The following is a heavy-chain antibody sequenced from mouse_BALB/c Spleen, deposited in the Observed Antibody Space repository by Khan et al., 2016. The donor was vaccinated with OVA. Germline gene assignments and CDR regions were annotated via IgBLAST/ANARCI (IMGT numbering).Heavy chain of an antibody. CDR1: GYTFSSYW. CDR3: ARGNYYGSSSWFGY. Sequence: VQLQESGAELMKPGASVKISCKATGYTFSSYWIGWVKQRPGHGLEWIGEILPGSGRNNYNEKFKGKATFTADTSSNTAYMQLSSLTSEDSAVYYCARGNYYGSSSWFGYWGQGTLVTVSA. J-gene: IGHJ3*01. CDR2: ILPGSGRN. V-gene: IGHV1-9*01. D-gene: IGHD1-1*01.